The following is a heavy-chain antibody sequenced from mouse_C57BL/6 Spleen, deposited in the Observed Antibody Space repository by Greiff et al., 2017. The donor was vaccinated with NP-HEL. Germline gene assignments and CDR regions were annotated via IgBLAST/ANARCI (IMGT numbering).Heavy chain of an antibody. Sequence: EVQLQQSGPVLVKPGASVKMSCKASGYTFTDYYMNWVKQSHGKSLEWIGVINPYNGGTSYNQKFKGKATLTVDKSSSTAYMELNSLTSEDSAVSYCAREDYGSSVYAMDYWGQGTSVTVSS. J-gene: IGHJ4*01. D-gene: IGHD1-1*01. CDR2: INPYNGGT. CDR3: AREDYGSSVYAMDY. V-gene: IGHV1-19*01. CDR1: GYTFTDYY.